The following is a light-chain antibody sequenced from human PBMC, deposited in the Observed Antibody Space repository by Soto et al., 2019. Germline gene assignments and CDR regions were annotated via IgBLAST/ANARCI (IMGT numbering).Light chain of an antibody. CDR2: DAA. Sequence: DIQMTQSPSTLSASVGDRVTITCRASQSISSWLAWYQQKPGKAPKLLIYDAASLESGVPSRFSGSGSGTEFTHTISSLQPDNFATYYCQQYTSYFGPGTKVDIK. CDR1: QSISSW. CDR3: QQYTSY. V-gene: IGKV1-5*01. J-gene: IGKJ3*01.